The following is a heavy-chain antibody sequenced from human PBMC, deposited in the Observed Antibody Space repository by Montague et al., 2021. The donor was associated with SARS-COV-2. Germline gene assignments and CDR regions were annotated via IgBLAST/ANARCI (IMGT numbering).Heavy chain of an antibody. J-gene: IGHJ2*01. CDR2: LYYSGST. D-gene: IGHD1-1*01. CDR1: GGSISSYY. Sequence: SETLSLTCTVSGGSISSYYWSWIRQTPGKGLEWIGYLYYSGSTKXNPSLENRVAMSVDTSKNQFSLSLTSVTATDTAVYYCARAGSQRFFEFWGRGTLVTVSS. CDR3: ARAGSQRFFEF. V-gene: IGHV4-59*01.